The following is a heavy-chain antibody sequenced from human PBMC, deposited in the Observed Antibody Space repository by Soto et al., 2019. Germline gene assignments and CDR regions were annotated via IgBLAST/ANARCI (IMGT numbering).Heavy chain of an antibody. V-gene: IGHV3-48*02. CDR2: ISSSSTTK. J-gene: IGHJ5*02. CDR3: ARPSSGWENWFDP. Sequence: EVQLVESGGGLVQPGGSLRLSCAASGFTFNSYSMNWVRQAPGKGLEWVSYISSSSTTKYYTDSVKGRFTISRDNAKNSRYLQMNSLRDDDTAVYYFARPSSGWENWFDPWGQGTLVTVSS. CDR1: GFTFNSYS. D-gene: IGHD6-19*01.